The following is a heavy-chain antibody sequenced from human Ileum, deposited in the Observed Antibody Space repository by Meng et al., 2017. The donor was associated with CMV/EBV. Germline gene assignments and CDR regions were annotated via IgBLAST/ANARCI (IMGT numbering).Heavy chain of an antibody. V-gene: IGHV4-34*01. D-gene: IGHD3-10*01. J-gene: IGHJ5*02. CDR2: INHSGST. Sequence: GGSFSGPLSWIRLPPGKGLEWVGEINHSGSTNYNPSLKSRVTISVDTSRNQFSLKLSSMTVADTAVYYCARERGYGSGSYFHSWFDPWGQGTLVTVSS. CDR1: GGSFSGPL. CDR3: ARERGYGSGSYFHSWFDP.